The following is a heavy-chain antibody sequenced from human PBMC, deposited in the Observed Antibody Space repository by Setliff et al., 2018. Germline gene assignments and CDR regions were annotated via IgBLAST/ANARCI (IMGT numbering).Heavy chain of an antibody. CDR1: GGSISSSSYY. CDR3: ARTGTYRYFDY. CDR2: IYYSGNN. V-gene: IGHV4-39*01. D-gene: IGHD1-1*01. Sequence: SETLSLTCTVSGGSISSSSYYWGWIRQPPGKGLEWIGSIYYSGNNYYNASLKGRLTISVDTAQNQFSLRLTSVTAADTAVYYCARTGTYRYFDYWGQGALVTVSS. J-gene: IGHJ4*02.